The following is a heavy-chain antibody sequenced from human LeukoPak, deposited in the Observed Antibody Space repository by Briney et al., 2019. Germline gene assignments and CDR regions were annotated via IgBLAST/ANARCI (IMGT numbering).Heavy chain of an antibody. V-gene: IGHV3-30*02. CDR1: GFTFSSYG. J-gene: IGHJ4*02. CDR3: AKEIWPTVTTPGHTHFDY. Sequence: GGSLRLSCAASGFTFSSYGMHWVRQAPGKGLEWVAFIRYDGSNKYYADSVKGRFTISRDNSKNTLYLQMNSLRAEDTAVYYCAKEIWPTVTTPGHTHFDYWGQGTLVTVSS. CDR2: IRYDGSNK. D-gene: IGHD4-17*01.